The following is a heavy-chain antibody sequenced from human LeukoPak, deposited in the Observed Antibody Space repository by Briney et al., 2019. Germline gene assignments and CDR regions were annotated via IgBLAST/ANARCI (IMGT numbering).Heavy chain of an antibody. CDR1: GFTSGYTFSSYG. CDR2: ISYDGNNK. D-gene: IGHD4-23*01. CDR3: ARDWAVYGGNSGVFDY. Sequence: GGSLRLSCAASGFTSGYTFSSYGMHWVRQAPGKGLEWVAVISYDGNNKYYGDSVKGRFTISRDNSENTLYLQMNSLRVEDTAVYYCARDWAVYGGNSGVFDYWGQGTLVTVSS. V-gene: IGHV3-30*03. J-gene: IGHJ4*02.